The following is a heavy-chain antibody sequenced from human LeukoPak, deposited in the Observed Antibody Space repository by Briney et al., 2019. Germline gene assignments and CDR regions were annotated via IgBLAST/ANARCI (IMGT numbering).Heavy chain of an antibody. CDR2: IYYRGST. V-gene: IGHV4-59*08. CDR3: ARHKNYYDSSGYYYELDY. D-gene: IGHD3-22*01. CDR1: GGSISSYY. Sequence: PSVTLSLTCTVSGGSISSYYWSWIRQPPGKGLEWIGYIYYRGSTNYNPSLKSRVTISVDTSKNQFSLKLSSVTAADTAVYYCARHKNYYDSSGYYYELDYWGQGTLVTVSS. J-gene: IGHJ4*02.